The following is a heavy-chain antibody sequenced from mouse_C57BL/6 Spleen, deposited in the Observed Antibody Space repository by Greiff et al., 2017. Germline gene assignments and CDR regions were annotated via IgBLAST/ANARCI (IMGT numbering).Heavy chain of an antibody. V-gene: IGHV1-69*01. CDR1: GYTFTSYW. D-gene: IGHD2-5*01. CDR3: ARYSRERAMDY. Sequence: VQLQQPGAELVMPGASVKLSCKASGYTFTSYWMHWVKQRPGQGLEWIGEIDPSDSYTNYNQKFKGKSTLTVDKSSSTAYMPLSSLTSEDSAVYYCARYSRERAMDYWGQGTSVTVSS. CDR2: IDPSDSYT. J-gene: IGHJ4*01.